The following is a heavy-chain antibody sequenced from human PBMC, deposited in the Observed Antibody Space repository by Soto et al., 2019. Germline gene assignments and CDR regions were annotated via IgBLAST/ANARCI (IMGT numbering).Heavy chain of an antibody. J-gene: IGHJ6*02. CDR3: ARRRYQLRFYYGMDV. CDR1: GGSFSGYY. V-gene: IGHV4-34*01. CDR2: INHSGST. D-gene: IGHD2-2*01. Sequence: QVQLQQWGAGLLKPSETLSLTCAVYGGSFSGYYCSWIRQPPVKGLEWIGEINHSGSTNYNPSLKSRVTISVDTSKNQFSLKLSSVTAADTAVYYCARRRYQLRFYYGMDVWGQGTTVTVSS.